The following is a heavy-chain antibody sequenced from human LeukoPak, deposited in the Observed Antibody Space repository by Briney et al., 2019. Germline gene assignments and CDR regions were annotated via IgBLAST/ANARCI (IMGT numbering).Heavy chain of an antibody. Sequence: ASVKVSCKASGGTFSSYTISWVRQAPGQGLEWMGRIIPILGIANYAQKFQGRVTITADKSTSTAYMELSSLRSEDTAVYYYARDPDYYDSSGLNDYWGQGTLVTVSS. CDR3: ARDPDYYDSSGLNDY. CDR1: GGTFSSYT. V-gene: IGHV1-69*02. CDR2: IIPILGIA. D-gene: IGHD3-22*01. J-gene: IGHJ4*02.